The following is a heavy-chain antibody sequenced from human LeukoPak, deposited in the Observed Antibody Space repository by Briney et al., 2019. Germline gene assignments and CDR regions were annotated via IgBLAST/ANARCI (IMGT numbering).Heavy chain of an antibody. Sequence: GESLKISCKGSGYSFTSYWIGWARQMPGKGLEWMGIIYPGDSDTRYSPSFQGQVTISADKSISTAYVQWSSLKASDTAMYYCARRGEAYYYDSRLFDYWGQGTLVTVSS. V-gene: IGHV5-51*01. CDR1: GYSFTSYW. CDR3: ARRGEAYYYDSRLFDY. D-gene: IGHD3-22*01. CDR2: IYPGDSDT. J-gene: IGHJ4*02.